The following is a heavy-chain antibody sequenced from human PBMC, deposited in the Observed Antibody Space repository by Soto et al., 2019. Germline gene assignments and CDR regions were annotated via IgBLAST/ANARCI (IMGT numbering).Heavy chain of an antibody. Sequence: PGESLKISCKGSGYSFTSYWISWVRQMPGKGLEWMGRIDPSDSYTNYSPSFQGHVTISADKSISTAYLQWSSLKASDTAMYYCASLVQGSSWAAYYYGMDVWGQGTTVTVSS. CDR1: GYSFTSYW. D-gene: IGHD6-13*01. J-gene: IGHJ6*02. CDR3: ASLVQGSSWAAYYYGMDV. CDR2: IDPSDSYT. V-gene: IGHV5-10-1*01.